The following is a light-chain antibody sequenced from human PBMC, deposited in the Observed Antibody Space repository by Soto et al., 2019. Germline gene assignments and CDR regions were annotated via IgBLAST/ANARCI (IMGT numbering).Light chain of an antibody. Sequence: EFVLTQSPATLSLSPGERATLSCRASQSVGSYLVWYQHKPGQAPRLLIYDASTRATGIPARFSGSGSRPDFTLTSGRLEPENFAVYFCQQPSDCPITFGQGTQL. V-gene: IGKV3-11*01. J-gene: IGKJ5*01. CDR1: QSVGSY. CDR2: DAS. CDR3: QQPSDCPIT.